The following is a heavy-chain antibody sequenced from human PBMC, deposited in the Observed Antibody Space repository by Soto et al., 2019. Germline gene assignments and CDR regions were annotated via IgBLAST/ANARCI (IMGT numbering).Heavy chain of an antibody. V-gene: IGHV1-69*13. J-gene: IGHJ6*02. CDR2: IIPIFGTA. CDR3: ARVHYSSGWYSPGGNYYCYGMDV. D-gene: IGHD6-19*01. CDR1: GGTFSSYA. Sequence: SVKVSCKASGGTFSSYAISWVRQAPGQGLEWMGGIIPIFGTANYAQKFQGRVTITADESTSTAYMELSSLRSEDTAVYYCARVHYSSGWYSPGGNYYCYGMDVWGQGTTVTVSS.